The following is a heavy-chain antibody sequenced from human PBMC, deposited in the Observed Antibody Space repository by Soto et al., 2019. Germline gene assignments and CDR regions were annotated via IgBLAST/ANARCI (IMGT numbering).Heavy chain of an antibody. CDR1: GYSFTSLD. D-gene: IGHD3-10*01. Sequence: ASVKVSCKASGYSFTSLDINWVRQTAGQGLEWMGWMQPSTGSTGYAQKFQGRVTMTRDTSINTAYMELTTLTSDDTAFYYCARRVSAAVNCWGQLTLVTVCS. CDR2: MQPSTGST. V-gene: IGHV1-8*01. J-gene: IGHJ4*02. CDR3: ARRVSAAVNC.